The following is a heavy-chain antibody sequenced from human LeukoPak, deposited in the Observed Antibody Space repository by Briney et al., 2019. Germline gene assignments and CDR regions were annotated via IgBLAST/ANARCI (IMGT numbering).Heavy chain of an antibody. J-gene: IGHJ4*02. CDR2: ISNEGRVQ. CDR1: GFTFSDYG. D-gene: IGHD4-17*01. V-gene: IGHV3-30*18. CDR3: TKESGPMSATTERYSFDH. Sequence: QPGRSLRLSCAASGFTFSDYGMHWARQAPGKGLEWVTVISNEGRVQYYADSVKGRFTISRDNSENTLSLQMNSLRADDTAVYYCTKESGPMSATTERYSFDHWGRGTLVTVSS.